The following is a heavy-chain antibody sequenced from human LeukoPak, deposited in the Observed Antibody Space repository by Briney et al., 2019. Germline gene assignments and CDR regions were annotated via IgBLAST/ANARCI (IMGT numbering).Heavy chain of an antibody. Sequence: ASVKVSCKASGYTFTSYGISWVRQAPGQGLEWMGWISAYNGNTNYAQKLQGRVTMTTDTSTSTAYMELRNLRSDDTAVYYCARVWVHCSSTSCYWYYFDYWGQGTLVTVSS. D-gene: IGHD2-2*01. CDR2: ISAYNGNT. V-gene: IGHV1-18*01. J-gene: IGHJ4*02. CDR1: GYTFTSYG. CDR3: ARVWVHCSSTSCYWYYFDY.